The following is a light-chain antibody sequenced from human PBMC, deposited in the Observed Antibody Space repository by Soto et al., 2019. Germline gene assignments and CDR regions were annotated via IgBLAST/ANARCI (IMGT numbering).Light chain of an antibody. CDR1: QSVSHS. CDR3: QQYSKWPWT. J-gene: IGKJ1*01. CDR2: GAS. Sequence: EIVMTQSPATLSVSPGERATLSCRASQSVSHSLAWHQQKPGQAPRLLIYGASTRATGIPARFSGSGSGTEFTITISSLQSEDFAVYYCQQYSKWPWTFGQGTKVEI. V-gene: IGKV3-15*01.